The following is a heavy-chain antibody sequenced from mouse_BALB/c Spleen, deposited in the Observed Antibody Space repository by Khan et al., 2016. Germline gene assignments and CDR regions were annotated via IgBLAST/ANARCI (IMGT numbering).Heavy chain of an antibody. CDR3: ARWIYYGYFDY. CDR2: ISYSGST. CDR1: GYSITSDYA. D-gene: IGHD2-1*01. J-gene: IGHJ2*01. Sequence: VQLQQSGPGLVKPSQSLSLTCTVTGYSITSDYAWNWIRQFPGNKLEWMGYISYSGSTSYNPSLKSRISITRDTSKNQFFLQLNSVTTEDTATYYCARWIYYGYFDYWGQGTTLTVSS. V-gene: IGHV3-2*02.